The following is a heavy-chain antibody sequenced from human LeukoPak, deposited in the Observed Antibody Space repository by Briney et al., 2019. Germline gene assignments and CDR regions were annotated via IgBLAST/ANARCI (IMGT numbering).Heavy chain of an antibody. CDR2: IWYDGSNK. J-gene: IGHJ4*02. V-gene: IGHV3-33*01. CDR3: ARVLAPGSDDRRGIDY. D-gene: IGHD3-3*02. Sequence: QPGGSLRLSCAASGFTFSSYGMHWVRQAPGKGLEWVAVIWYDGSNKYYADSVKGRFTISRDNSKNTLYLQMNSLRAEDTAVYYCARVLAPGSDDRRGIDYWGQGALVTVSS. CDR1: GFTFSSYG.